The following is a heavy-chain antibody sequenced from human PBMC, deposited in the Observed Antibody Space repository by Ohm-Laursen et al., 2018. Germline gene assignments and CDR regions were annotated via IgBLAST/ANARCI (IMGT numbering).Heavy chain of an antibody. CDR1: GFTFSSYA. J-gene: IGHJ4*02. Sequence: SLRLSCAASGFTFSSYAMSWVRQAPGKGLEWVSAISGSGGSTYYADSVKGRLTISRDNSKNTLYLEMNSLRAEDTAMYYCVKGRLAGAFGYWGQGTLVTVSS. CDR3: VKGRLAGAFGY. CDR2: ISGSGGST. D-gene: IGHD2-15*01. V-gene: IGHV3-23*01.